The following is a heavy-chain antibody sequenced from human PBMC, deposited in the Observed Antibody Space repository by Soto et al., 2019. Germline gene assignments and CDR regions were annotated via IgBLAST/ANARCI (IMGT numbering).Heavy chain of an antibody. J-gene: IGHJ4*02. CDR2: IYSGGST. V-gene: IGHV3-53*01. CDR1: GFTVISNY. CDR3: ARDSSSSGLDY. D-gene: IGHD6-6*01. Sequence: EVQLVESGGGLIQPGGSLRLSCAASGFTVISNYMSWVRQAPGKGLEWVSLIYSGGSTYYADSVKGRFTISRDNSKNTLYLQMNSLRAEDTAVYYCARDSSSSGLDYWGQGTLVTVSS.